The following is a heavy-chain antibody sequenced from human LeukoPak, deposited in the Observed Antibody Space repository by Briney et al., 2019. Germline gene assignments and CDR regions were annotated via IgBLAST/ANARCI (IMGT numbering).Heavy chain of an antibody. V-gene: IGHV3-21*01. D-gene: IGHD3-3*01. CDR3: ARDHTDYDFWSGYPSHVYFDY. J-gene: IGHJ4*02. CDR1: GFTFSSYS. Sequence: PGGSLRLSCAASGFTFSSYSMNWVRQAPGKGLEWVSSISSSSSYIYYADSVKGRFTISRDNAKNSLYLQMSSLRAEDTAVYYCARDHTDYDFWSGYPSHVYFDYWGQGTLVTVSS. CDR2: ISSSSSYI.